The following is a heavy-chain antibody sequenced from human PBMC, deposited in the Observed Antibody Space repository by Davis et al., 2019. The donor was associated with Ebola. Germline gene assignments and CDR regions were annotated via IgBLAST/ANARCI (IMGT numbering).Heavy chain of an antibody. CDR1: GGSISSYY. CDR2: IYYSGST. V-gene: IGHV4-59*08. CDR3: ASSPYVWGSYRFTNECYFDY. J-gene: IGHJ4*02. D-gene: IGHD3-16*02. Sequence: GSLRLSCTVSGGSISSYYWSWIRQPPGKGLEWIGYIYYSGSTNYNPSLKSRVTISVDTSKNQFSLKLSSVTAADTAVYYCASSPYVWGSYRFTNECYFDYWGQGTLVTVSS.